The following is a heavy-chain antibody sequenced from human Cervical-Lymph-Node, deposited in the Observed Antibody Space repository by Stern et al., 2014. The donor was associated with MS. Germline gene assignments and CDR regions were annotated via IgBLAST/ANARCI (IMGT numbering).Heavy chain of an antibody. D-gene: IGHD6-13*01. J-gene: IGHJ5*02. CDR1: GYTFTSYG. CDR3: AVAAAGTSWFDP. V-gene: IGHV1-18*01. Sequence: VQLVESGAEVRKPGASVKLSCKASGYTFTSYGISWVRQAPGQGLEWMGWISVDNGKTDYAQKFQGRVTMTADTSTDTAYMELRRLRSDETAVYYCAVAAAGTSWFDPWGQGTLVTVTS. CDR2: ISVDNGKT.